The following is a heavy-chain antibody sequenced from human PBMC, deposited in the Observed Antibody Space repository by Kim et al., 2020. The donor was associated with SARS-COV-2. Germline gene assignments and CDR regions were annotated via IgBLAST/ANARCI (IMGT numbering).Heavy chain of an antibody. Sequence: SETLSLTCTVSGGSINSYYWGWIRQPPGKGLEWIGYIYNSGSTNYNPSLKSRATISLDTSKNQFSLKLSSVTAADTAVYHCARGVVVRGISYYSMDVWGQGTTVTVSS. J-gene: IGHJ6*02. CDR2: IYNSGST. D-gene: IGHD2-2*01. CDR3: ARGVVVRGISYYSMDV. CDR1: GGSINSYY. V-gene: IGHV4-59*13.